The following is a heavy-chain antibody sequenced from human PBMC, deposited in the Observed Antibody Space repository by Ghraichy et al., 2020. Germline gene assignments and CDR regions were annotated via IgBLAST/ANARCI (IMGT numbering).Heavy chain of an antibody. CDR2: INHSGST. J-gene: IGHJ6*03. CDR3: ARGKGYSYMDV. V-gene: IGHV4-34*01. CDR1: GGSFSGYY. Sequence: SETLSLTCAVYGGSFSGYYWSWIRQPPGKGLEWIGEINHSGSTNYNPSLKSRVTISVDTSKNQFSLKLSSVTAADPAVYYCARGKGYSYMDVWGKGTTVTVSS.